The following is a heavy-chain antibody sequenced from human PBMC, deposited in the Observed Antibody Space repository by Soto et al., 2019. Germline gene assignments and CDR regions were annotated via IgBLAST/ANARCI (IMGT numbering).Heavy chain of an antibody. Sequence: QVQLVQSGTEVTKPGASVKISCTTSGYTFTNYGISWVRQAPGQGLEWVGWISPFDGNTNYAQNFQVRVTWTTDTSASTDDMEVRSLRSDDTAVYFCTREVNYYDSSGYPANGPSVLHYFDYWGQGTLVTVSS. CDR2: ISPFDGNT. J-gene: IGHJ4*02. CDR1: GYTFTNYG. D-gene: IGHD3-22*01. V-gene: IGHV1-18*01. CDR3: TREVNYYDSSGYPANGPSVLHYFDY.